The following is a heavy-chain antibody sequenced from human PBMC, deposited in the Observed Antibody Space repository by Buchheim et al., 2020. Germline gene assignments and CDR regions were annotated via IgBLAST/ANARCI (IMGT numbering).Heavy chain of an antibody. CDR3: ARDQPHYYGSGSYLSTYYYYYGMDV. CDR1: GFTFSSYS. Sequence: EVQLVESGGGLVQPGGSLRLSCAASGFTFSSYSMNWVRQAPGKGLEWVSYIRSSSSTIYYADSVKGRFTISRDNAKNSLNLQMNSLRAEDTAVYYCARDQPHYYGSGSYLSTYYYYYGMDVWGQGTT. CDR2: IRSSSSTI. J-gene: IGHJ6*02. V-gene: IGHV3-48*04. D-gene: IGHD3-10*01.